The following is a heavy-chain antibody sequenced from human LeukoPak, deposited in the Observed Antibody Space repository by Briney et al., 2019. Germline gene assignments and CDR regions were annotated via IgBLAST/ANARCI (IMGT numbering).Heavy chain of an antibody. CDR3: ATSVRGVISYYGMDV. V-gene: IGHV3-53*01. CDR1: GFTVSSNY. D-gene: IGHD3-10*02. CDR2: IYSGGST. J-gene: IGHJ6*04. Sequence: GGSLRLSCAASGFTVSSNYMSWVRQAPGKGLEWVSVIYSGGSTCYADSVKGRFTSSTDTSKNSMYPQMNSMSAEETAVYSCATSVRGVISYYGMDVWGKGTTVTVSS.